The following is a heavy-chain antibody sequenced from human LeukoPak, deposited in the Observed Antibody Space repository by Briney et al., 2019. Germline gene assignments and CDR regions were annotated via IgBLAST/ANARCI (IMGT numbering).Heavy chain of an antibody. CDR3: ARGGYSGYDYLLGY. J-gene: IGHJ4*02. D-gene: IGHD5-12*01. CDR1: GFTVSSNY. V-gene: IGHV3-53*01. CDR2: IYSGGST. Sequence: GFLRLSCAASGFTVSSNYMSWVRQAPGKGLEWVSVIYSGGSTYYADSVKGRFTISRDNSKNTLYLQMNSLRAEDTAVYYCARGGYSGYDYLLGYWGQGTLVTASS.